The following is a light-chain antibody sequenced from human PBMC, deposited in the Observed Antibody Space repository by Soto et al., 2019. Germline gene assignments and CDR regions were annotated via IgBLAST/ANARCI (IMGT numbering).Light chain of an antibody. J-gene: IGLJ2*01. V-gene: IGLV4-69*01. Sequence: QPVLTQSPSGSASLGASVKLTCSRSSGRINDAISWHQQQSEKGPRYLMKLNSDGSHSKGDGIPDRFSGSSSGAERYLTISSLQSEDEADYCCQTWVSGIVVFGGGTKLTVL. CDR1: SGRINDA. CDR2: LNSDGSH. CDR3: QTWVSGIVV.